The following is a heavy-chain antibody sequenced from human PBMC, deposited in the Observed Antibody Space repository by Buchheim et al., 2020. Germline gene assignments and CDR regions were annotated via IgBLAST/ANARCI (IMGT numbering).Heavy chain of an antibody. CDR2: ISSSGSTI. V-gene: IGHV3-48*03. D-gene: IGHD6-19*01. Sequence: EVQLVESGGGLVQPGGSLRLSCAASGFTFSSYEMNWVRQAPGKGLEWVSYISSSGSTIYYADSVKGRFTISRDNAKHSLYLQMNSLRAEDTAVYYCARGRDSSGGYHYYGMDVWGQGTT. CDR1: GFTFSSYE. CDR3: ARGRDSSGGYHYYGMDV. J-gene: IGHJ6*02.